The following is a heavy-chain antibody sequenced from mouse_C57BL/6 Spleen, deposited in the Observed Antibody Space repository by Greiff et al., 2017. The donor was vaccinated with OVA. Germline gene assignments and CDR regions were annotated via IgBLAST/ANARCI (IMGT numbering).Heavy chain of an antibody. CDR3: ARFPGYYYGSSSHFDY. D-gene: IGHD1-1*01. CDR2: INPSTGGT. J-gene: IGHJ2*01. Sequence: EVKLMESGPELVKPGASVKISCKASGYSFTGYYMNWVKQSPEKSLEWIGEINPSTGGTTYNQKFKAKATLTVDKSSSTAYMQLKSLTSEDSAVYYCARFPGYYYGSSSHFDYWGQGTTLTVSS. CDR1: GYSFTGYY. V-gene: IGHV1-42*01.